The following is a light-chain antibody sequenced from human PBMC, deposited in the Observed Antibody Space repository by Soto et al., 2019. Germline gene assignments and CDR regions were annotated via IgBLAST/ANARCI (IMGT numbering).Light chain of an antibody. CDR3: QQYKSYPIT. V-gene: IGKV1-16*02. CDR1: RGFSKS. CDR2: GAS. Sequence: DTQMTQSPSSLSASVGERVTIPCRASRGFSKSFVWFPQKPGNAPKPLIYGASSLQHGVPSKFSGSGSGTDFTLTIGSLQPEYFATYYCQQYKSYPITFGQGTRLEIK. J-gene: IGKJ5*01.